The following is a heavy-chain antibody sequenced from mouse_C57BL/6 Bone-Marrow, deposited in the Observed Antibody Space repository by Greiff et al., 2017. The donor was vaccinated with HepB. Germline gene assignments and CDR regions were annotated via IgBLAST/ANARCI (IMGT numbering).Heavy chain of an antibody. CDR1: GYTFTSYW. V-gene: IGHV1-50*01. Sequence: VQLQQSGAELVKPGASVKLSCKASGYTFTSYWMQWVKQRPGQGLEWIGEIDPSDSYTNYNQKFKGKATLTVDTSSSTAYMQLSSLTSEDSAVYYCARGGWFPNYWGQGTTLTVSS. J-gene: IGHJ2*01. CDR2: IDPSDSYT. CDR3: ARGGWFPNY. D-gene: IGHD2-3*01.